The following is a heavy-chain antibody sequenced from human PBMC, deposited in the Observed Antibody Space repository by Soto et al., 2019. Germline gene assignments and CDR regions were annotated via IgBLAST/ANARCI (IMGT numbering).Heavy chain of an antibody. V-gene: IGHV1-8*02. Sequence: QVQVVQSGDEVTEPGASVRVSCEASGYTFINFDISWVRQAAGQGLEWLGWMNPGSGQTGYASKFQGRVAMTRDASTGTSHLELSSLTSDDTAVYYCARMASAGTLNWFDPWGQGTLVTVSS. CDR1: GYTFINFD. CDR3: ARMASAGTLNWFDP. J-gene: IGHJ5*02. CDR2: MNPGSGQT. D-gene: IGHD6-13*01.